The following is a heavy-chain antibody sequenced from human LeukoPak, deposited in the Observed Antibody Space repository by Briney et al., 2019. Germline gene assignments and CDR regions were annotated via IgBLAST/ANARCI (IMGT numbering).Heavy chain of an antibody. J-gene: IGHJ3*02. D-gene: IGHD6-13*01. Sequence: VASVKVPCKVSGYTLTELSMHWVRQAPGQGLEWMGWINPNTGGTNYAQKFQARVTMTRDTSITTAYMELSRLRSDDTAVYYCAREIAAAGNDAFDIWGQGTMVTVSS. V-gene: IGHV1-2*02. CDR2: INPNTGGT. CDR3: AREIAAAGNDAFDI. CDR1: GYTLTELS.